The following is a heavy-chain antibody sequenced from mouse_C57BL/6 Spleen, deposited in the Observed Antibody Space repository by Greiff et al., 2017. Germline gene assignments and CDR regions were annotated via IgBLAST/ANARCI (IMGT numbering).Heavy chain of an antibody. Sequence: VQLQQSGAELVRPGASVTLSCKASGYTFTDYEMHWVKQTPVHGLEWIGAIDPETGGTAYNQKFKGKAILTADKSSSTAYMELRSLTSEDSAVYYCTGDYDDWYFDVWGTGTTVTVSS. J-gene: IGHJ1*03. D-gene: IGHD2-4*01. V-gene: IGHV1-15*01. CDR2: IDPETGGT. CDR1: GYTFTDYE. CDR3: TGDYDDWYFDV.